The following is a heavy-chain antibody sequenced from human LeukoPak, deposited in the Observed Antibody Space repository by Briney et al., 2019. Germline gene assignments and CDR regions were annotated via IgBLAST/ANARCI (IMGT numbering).Heavy chain of an antibody. CDR1: GGSISSYY. V-gene: IGHV4-4*07. J-gene: IGHJ5*02. CDR3: ARDRGNYGDYAYNWFDP. CDR2: FYTSGST. D-gene: IGHD4-17*01. Sequence: PSETLSLTCTVSGGSISSYYWNWIRQPAGKGLEWIGRFYTSGSTNYNPSLKSRVTMSVDTSKNQSSLKLSSVTAADTAVYYCARDRGNYGDYAYNWFDPWGQGTLVTVSS.